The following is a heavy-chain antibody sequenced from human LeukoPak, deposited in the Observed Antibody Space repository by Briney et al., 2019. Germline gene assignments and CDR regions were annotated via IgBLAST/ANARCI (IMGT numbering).Heavy chain of an antibody. CDR1: GYTFTSYG. D-gene: IGHD1-26*01. J-gene: IGHJ6*03. CDR3: ARDRGELLPHYYYYVDV. CDR2: ISAYNGNT. Sequence: ASVKVSCKASGYTFTSYGISWVRQAPGQGLEWMGWISAYNGNTNYAQKLQGRVTMTTDTSTSTAYMELRSLRSDDTAVYYCARDRGELLPHYYYYVDVWGKGTTVTVSS. V-gene: IGHV1-18*01.